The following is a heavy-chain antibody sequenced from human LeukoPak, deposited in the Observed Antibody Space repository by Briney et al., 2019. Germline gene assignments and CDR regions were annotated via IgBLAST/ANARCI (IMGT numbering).Heavy chain of an antibody. CDR2: ISGSGGST. CDR3: AKDLVDWGPNAFDI. D-gene: IGHD7-27*01. Sequence: GGSLRLSCAASGFTFSSSAMSWVRQAPGKGLEWVSAISGSGGSTYFADSVKGRFTISRDNSKNTLFLQTNSLRAEDTAVYYCAKDLVDWGPNAFDIWGQGTMVTVSS. J-gene: IGHJ3*02. V-gene: IGHV3-23*01. CDR1: GFTFSSSA.